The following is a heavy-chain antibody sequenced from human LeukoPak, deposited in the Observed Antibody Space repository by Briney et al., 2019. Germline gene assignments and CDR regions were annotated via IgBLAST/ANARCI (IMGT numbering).Heavy chain of an antibody. CDR3: ARGHDTTGYLAY. J-gene: IGHJ4*02. V-gene: IGHV7-4-1*02. D-gene: IGHD3-22*01. CDR1: GGTFSSYA. Sequence: PGASVKVSCKASGGTFSSYAISWLRQAPGQGLEWMGWINTSTGNPTYAQGFTGQFVFSQDTSVTTAYLQISSLKADDTAVYYCARGHDTTGYLAYWGQGTLVTVSS. CDR2: INTSTGNP.